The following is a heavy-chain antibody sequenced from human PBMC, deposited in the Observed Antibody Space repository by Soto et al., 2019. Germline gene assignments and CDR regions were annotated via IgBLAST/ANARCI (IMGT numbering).Heavy chain of an antibody. CDR2: IKSKTDGGTT. J-gene: IGHJ6*02. CDR3: TTDSPPETTVNSYYCGMDV. D-gene: IGHD4-4*01. V-gene: IGHV3-15*01. Sequence: GGSLRLSCAASGFTFSNAWMSWVRQAPGKGLEWVGRIKSKTDGGTTDYAAPVKGRFTISRDDSKNTLYLQMNSLKTEDTAVYYCTTDSPPETTVNSYYCGMDVWGQGTTVTVS. CDR1: GFTFSNAW.